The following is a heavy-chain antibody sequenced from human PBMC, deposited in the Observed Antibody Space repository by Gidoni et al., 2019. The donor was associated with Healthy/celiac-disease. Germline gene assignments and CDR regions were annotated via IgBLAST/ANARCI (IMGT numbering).Heavy chain of an antibody. V-gene: IGHV3-15*01. CDR3: TTFTYYDFWSGYSTVDY. CDR2: IKSKTEGGTT. J-gene: IGHJ4*02. CDR1: GFTFSNAW. Sequence: EVQLVESGGGLVQPGGSLRLSCAASGFTFSNAWMSWVRQAPGKGLEGVGRIKSKTEGGTTDYAAPVKGRFTISRDDSKNTLYLQMNSLKTEDTAVYYCTTFTYYDFWSGYSTVDYWGQGTLVTVSS. D-gene: IGHD3-3*01.